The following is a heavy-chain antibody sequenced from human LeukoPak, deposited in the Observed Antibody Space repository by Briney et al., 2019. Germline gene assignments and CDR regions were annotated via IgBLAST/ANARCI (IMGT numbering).Heavy chain of an antibody. Sequence: GESLQISCQGVGYSFTNYWIGWVRQMPGKGMEWMGVIYPGDSRVRYNPSFQGQVTISVDKSVSTAYLQWISLKASDTAMYYCACRDLSSTWSYPWGQGTLVTVSS. CDR3: ACRDLSSTWSYP. V-gene: IGHV5-51*01. D-gene: IGHD6-13*01. CDR1: GYSFTNYW. J-gene: IGHJ5*02. CDR2: IYPGDSRV.